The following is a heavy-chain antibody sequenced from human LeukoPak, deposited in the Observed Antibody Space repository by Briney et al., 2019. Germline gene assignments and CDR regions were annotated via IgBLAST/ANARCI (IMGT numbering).Heavy chain of an antibody. V-gene: IGHV3-53*01. J-gene: IGHJ6*02. Sequence: GGSLRLSCAASGFTVSSNYMSWVRQAPGKGLEWVSVIYSGGSTYYADSVKGRFTISRDNSKNTLYPQMNSLRAEDTAVYYCARDPREVDRVWDYYGMDVWGQGTTVTVSS. CDR3: ARDPREVDRVWDYYGMDV. D-gene: IGHD5-12*01. CDR1: GFTVSSNY. CDR2: IYSGGST.